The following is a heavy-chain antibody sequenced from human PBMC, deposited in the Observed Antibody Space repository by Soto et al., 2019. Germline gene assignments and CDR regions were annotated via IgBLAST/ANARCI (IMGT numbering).Heavy chain of an antibody. J-gene: IGHJ4*02. V-gene: IGHV4-31*03. D-gene: IGHD4-17*01. CDR1: GGSISSGGYY. Sequence: QVQLQESGPGLVKPSQTLSLTCTVSGGSISSGGYYWSWIRQHPGKGLEWIGYIYYSGRTYYNPSLKCRVTISVDTSKIQFSLMLSSVTAADTAVYFCPRSSQSTVTPFDYWGQGTLVTVSS. CDR2: IYYSGRT. CDR3: PRSSQSTVTPFDY.